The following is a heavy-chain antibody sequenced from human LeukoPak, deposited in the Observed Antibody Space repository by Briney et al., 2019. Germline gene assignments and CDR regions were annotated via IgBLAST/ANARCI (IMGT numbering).Heavy chain of an antibody. CDR3: AREGSSGFLFDH. J-gene: IGHJ4*02. Sequence: GGSPRLSCAASGFTFSSIEMIWVRQAPGKGLEWVSYISSGGSTIYYADSVKGRFTLSRDNAKNSLYLQMSSLRAEDTAVYYCAREGSSGFLFDHWGQGTLVTVSS. D-gene: IGHD3-22*01. CDR2: ISSGGSTI. V-gene: IGHV3-48*03. CDR1: GFTFSSIE.